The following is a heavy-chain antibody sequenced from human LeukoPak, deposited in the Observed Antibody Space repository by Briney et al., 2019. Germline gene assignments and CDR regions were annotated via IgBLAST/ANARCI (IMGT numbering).Heavy chain of an antibody. D-gene: IGHD4-17*01. CDR2: LYTSGDT. Sequence: PSETLSLTCTVSGGSISSYYWSWIRQPAGKGLEWIGRLYTSGDTNYNPSLKSRLTMSLDTSKNQFSLKLSSVTAADTAVYYCARDEHDYGDYGTFDYWGQRTLVTVSS. CDR1: GGSISSYY. V-gene: IGHV4-4*07. J-gene: IGHJ4*02. CDR3: ARDEHDYGDYGTFDY.